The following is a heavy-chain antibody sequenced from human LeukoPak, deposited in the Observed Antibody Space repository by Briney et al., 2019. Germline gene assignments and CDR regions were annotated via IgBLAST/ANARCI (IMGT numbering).Heavy chain of an antibody. CDR3: ARDRDVLRYFDWLLYAFDI. CDR1: GYTFTIDG. J-gene: IGHJ3*02. Sequence: ASVKVSRKAAGYTFTIDGISWGRHDPGQGLEWMGWISAYNGNTNYAQKLQGRVTMTTDTSTSTAYMELRSMRSDDTAVYYCARDRDVLRYFDWLLYAFDIWGQGTMVTVSS. D-gene: IGHD3-9*01. CDR2: ISAYNGNT. V-gene: IGHV1-18*01.